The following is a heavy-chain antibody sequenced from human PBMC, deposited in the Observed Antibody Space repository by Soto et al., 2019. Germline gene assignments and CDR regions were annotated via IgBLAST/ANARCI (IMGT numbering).Heavy chain of an antibody. J-gene: IGHJ4*02. D-gene: IGHD2-2*01. CDR2: IYHSGST. CDR3: AKDLRDIVSVPSVPDY. V-gene: IGHV4-59*12. CDR1: SGSFRSYY. Sequence: SETLSLTCTVSSGSFRSYYWSWIRQPPGKGLEWIGYIYHSGSTNYNPSLKSRVTMSVDTSKNQFSLRLTSVTATDTAVYYCAKDLRDIVSVPSVPDYWGQGTLVTVSS.